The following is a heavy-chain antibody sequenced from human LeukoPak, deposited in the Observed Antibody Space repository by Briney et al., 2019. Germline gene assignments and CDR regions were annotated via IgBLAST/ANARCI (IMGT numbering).Heavy chain of an antibody. CDR3: ARDLGPSYSSSWYPDY. D-gene: IGHD6-13*01. V-gene: IGHV3-30*03. J-gene: IGHJ4*02. CDR1: GFTFSSYG. CDR2: ISYDGSNK. Sequence: GRSLRLSCAASGFTFSSYGMHWVRQAPGKGLEWVAVISYDGSNKYYADSVKGRFTISRDDAKNSLYLQMNSLRAEDTAVYYCARDLGPSYSSSWYPDYWGQGTLVTVSS.